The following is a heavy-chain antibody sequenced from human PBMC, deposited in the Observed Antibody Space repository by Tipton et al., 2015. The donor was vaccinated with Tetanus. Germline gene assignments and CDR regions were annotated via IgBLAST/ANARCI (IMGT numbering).Heavy chain of an antibody. V-gene: IGHV4-39*01. CDR3: ARRTGGSYYALFDY. D-gene: IGHD1-26*01. CDR2: INYSGST. J-gene: IGHJ4*02. CDR1: GGSISSSSYY. Sequence: TLSLTCTASGGSISSSSYYWGWIRQPPGKGLEWIGTINYSGSTYYNPSLKSRVTISVDTSKNQFSLKLSSVSAADTAVYYCARRTGGSYYALFDYWGQGTLVTVSS.